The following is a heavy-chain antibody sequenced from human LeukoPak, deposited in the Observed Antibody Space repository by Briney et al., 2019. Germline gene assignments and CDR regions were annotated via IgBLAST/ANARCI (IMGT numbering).Heavy chain of an antibody. J-gene: IGHJ6*02. D-gene: IGHD5-18*01. CDR3: AKKDTAILYGMDV. CDR2: ISGSGANT. Sequence: GGSLRLSCAASGFIFSSYAMSWVRQVPGKGLQWVSSISGSGANTYNADSVKGRFTISRDNSKTTLYVQMNSLRAEDTAVYYCAKKDTAILYGMDVWGQGTTVTVSS. CDR1: GFIFSSYA. V-gene: IGHV3-23*01.